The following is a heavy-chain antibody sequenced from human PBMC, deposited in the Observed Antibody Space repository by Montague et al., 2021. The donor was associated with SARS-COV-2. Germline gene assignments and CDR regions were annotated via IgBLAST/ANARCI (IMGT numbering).Heavy chain of an antibody. Sequence: SETLSLNCTVSGASISSRSDYWGWIRQPPGKGLEWIGFKYYSGSTYYNPTLKSRVTISVDTSKNKFSLKLSSVTAADTAVYYCANLPSSITIFGVVQGYYFDDWGQGTLVTVSS. CDR1: GASISSRSDY. CDR2: KYYSGST. CDR3: ANLPSSITIFGVVQGYYFDD. V-gene: IGHV4-39*01. J-gene: IGHJ4*02. D-gene: IGHD3-3*01.